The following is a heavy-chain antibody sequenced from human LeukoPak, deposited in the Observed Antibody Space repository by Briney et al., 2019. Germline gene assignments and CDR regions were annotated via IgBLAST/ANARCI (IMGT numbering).Heavy chain of an antibody. V-gene: IGHV1-18*01. CDR1: GHTFTSYG. J-gene: IGHJ3*02. D-gene: IGHD3-10*01. CDR3: ARDQTVRGVFPNDAFDI. CDR2: ISAYNGNT. Sequence: ASVKVSCKASGHTFTSYGISWVRQAPGQGLEWMGWISAYNGNTNYAQKLQGRVTMTTDTSTSTAYMEPRSLRSDDTAVYYCARDQTVRGVFPNDAFDIWGQGTMVTVSS.